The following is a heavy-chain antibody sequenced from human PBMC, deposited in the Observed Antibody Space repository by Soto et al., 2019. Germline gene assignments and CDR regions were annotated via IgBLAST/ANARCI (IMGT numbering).Heavy chain of an antibody. CDR3: ARLRLGVGSSWFYHYYGMDV. D-gene: IGHD6-13*01. CDR2: INHGGST. CDR1: GGSFSGYY. J-gene: IGHJ6*02. Sequence: SETLSLTCAVYGGSFSGYYWSWIRQPPGKGLEWIGEINHGGSTNYNPSLKSRVTISVDTSKNQFSLKLSSVTAADTAVYYCARLRLGVGSSWFYHYYGMDVWGQGTTVTVSS. V-gene: IGHV4-34*01.